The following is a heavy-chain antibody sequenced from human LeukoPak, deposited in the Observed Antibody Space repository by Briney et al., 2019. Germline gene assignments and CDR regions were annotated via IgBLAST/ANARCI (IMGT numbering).Heavy chain of an antibody. CDR3: VRDDGIGLDAFDV. V-gene: IGHV6-1*01. Sequence: LSQTLSLTCAVSGDSVSSNSAAWNWITQSPSRGLEWLGRTYYRSKWYNDYAVSVKSRITINPDTSKNQFSLQLNSVTPEDTAVYYCVRDDGIGLDAFDVWSPGTMVTVSS. J-gene: IGHJ3*01. D-gene: IGHD1-14*01. CDR1: GDSVSSNSAA. CDR2: TYYRSKWYN.